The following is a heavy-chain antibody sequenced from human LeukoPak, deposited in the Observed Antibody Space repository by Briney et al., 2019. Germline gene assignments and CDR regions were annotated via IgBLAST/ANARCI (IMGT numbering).Heavy chain of an antibody. CDR1: GGSISSGGHP. J-gene: IGHJ4*02. Sequence: SQTLSLTCAVSGGSISSGGHPWSWIRQPPGKGLEWIGYIYHSGSTYYNPSLKSRVTISVDRSKSQFSLRLTSVTAADTAIYFCARRPDWPFDYWGQGTLVTVFS. V-gene: IGHV4-30-2*01. CDR2: IYHSGST. D-gene: IGHD3-9*01. CDR3: ARRPDWPFDY.